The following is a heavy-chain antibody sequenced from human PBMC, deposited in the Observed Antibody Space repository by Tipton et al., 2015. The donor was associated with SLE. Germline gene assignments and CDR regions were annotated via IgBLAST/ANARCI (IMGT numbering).Heavy chain of an antibody. V-gene: IGHV3-23*01. CDR3: AKDNTVFDP. J-gene: IGHJ5*02. CDR2: IRNSGETT. D-gene: IGHD2-2*02. CDR1: GFTFSGSV. Sequence: SLRLSCAASGFTFSGSVMSWVRQAPGKGLEWVSTIRNSGETTYYADSVRGRFTISRDNSKNTLYLQMNSLRAEDTAVYYCAKDNTVFDPWGQGTLVTVSS.